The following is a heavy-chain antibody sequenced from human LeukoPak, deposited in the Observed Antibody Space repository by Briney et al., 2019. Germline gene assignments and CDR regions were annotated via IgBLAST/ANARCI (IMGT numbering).Heavy chain of an antibody. J-gene: IGHJ4*02. D-gene: IGHD2-21*01. Sequence: GSLRLSCIASGFTFDNYGMNWVRQVPGQGLEWVSIVNPNGGSTGYAESVQGRFTVIRDNAKSCLYLQLNSVGGEDTALYYCVRADNTCGYPTGFWGQETLVTVSS. CDR1: GFTFDNYG. V-gene: IGHV3-20*04. CDR3: VRADNTCGYPTGF. CDR2: VNPNGGST.